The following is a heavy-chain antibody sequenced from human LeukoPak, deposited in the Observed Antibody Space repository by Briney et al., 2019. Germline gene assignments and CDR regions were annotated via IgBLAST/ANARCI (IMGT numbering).Heavy chain of an antibody. CDR2: VHSSGGT. J-gene: IGHJ5*02. CDR3: TKLSDCGDDCYDRPHWFDP. CDR1: GGSISSYY. Sequence: PSETLSLTCAVSGGSISSYYWNWIRQPPGKRLEWIGYVHSSGGTKYNPSLKSRVTVSIDMSRNQFSLNVRSVTAADTATYYCTKLSDCGDDCYDRPHWFDPWGQGRLVTVSS. V-gene: IGHV4-59*08. D-gene: IGHD2-21*02.